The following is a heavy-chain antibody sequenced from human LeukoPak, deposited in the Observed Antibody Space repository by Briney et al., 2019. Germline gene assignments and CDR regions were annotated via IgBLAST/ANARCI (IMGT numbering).Heavy chain of an antibody. V-gene: IGHV3-30-3*01. J-gene: IGHJ3*02. CDR1: GFNFSPYA. CDR3: AKSLLTTASGTGRAFDI. Sequence: GGSLRLSCVASGFNFSPYAVHWVRQAPGKGLEWVAMISNDGTTESYTDSVKGRFTISRDNSKNTLYLQMNSLRAEDTAEYYCAKSLLTTASGTGRAFDIWGQGTMVTVSS. CDR2: ISNDGTTE. D-gene: IGHD1-26*01.